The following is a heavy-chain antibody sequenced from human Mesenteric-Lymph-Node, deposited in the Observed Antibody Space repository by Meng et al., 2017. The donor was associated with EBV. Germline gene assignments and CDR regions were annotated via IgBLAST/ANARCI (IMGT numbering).Heavy chain of an antibody. CDR3: TRGGSPFY. V-gene: IGHV3-74*01. Sequence: EVQLVEAGGGLVQPGGSLRLSCEASGFTFRTSWMHWVRQVPGKGLVWVSRINGDASNIKYADSVKGRFTISRDNAKNTLYLDMNSLSAEDTAIYYCTRGGSPFYWGQGTLVTVSS. CDR1: GFTFRTSW. D-gene: IGHD1-26*01. CDR2: INGDASNI. J-gene: IGHJ4*02.